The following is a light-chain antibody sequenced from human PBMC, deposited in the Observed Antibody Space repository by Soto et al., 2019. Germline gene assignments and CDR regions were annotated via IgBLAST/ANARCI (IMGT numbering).Light chain of an antibody. CDR1: SSDVGSYNL. J-gene: IGLJ1*01. V-gene: IGLV2-23*01. Sequence: QSALTQPASVSGSPGQSITISCTGTSSDVGSYNLVSWYQQHPGKAPKLMIYEGSKRPSGVSNRFSGSKSGNTASLTISGLQAEDEADYYCRSYAGSSTTVFGTGPKVTVL. CDR2: EGS. CDR3: RSYAGSSTTV.